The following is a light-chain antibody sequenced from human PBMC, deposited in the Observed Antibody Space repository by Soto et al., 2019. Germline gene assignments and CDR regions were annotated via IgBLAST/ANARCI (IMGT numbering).Light chain of an antibody. J-gene: IGKJ1*01. V-gene: IGKV3-11*01. CDR2: DAS. Sequence: DIVWPQSPATLSLSPGESANLSCRASQSVSSYLAWYQQKPGQAPRLLIYDASNRATGIPARFSGSGSGTEFTLTISSLQSEDCAVYDCQQYNNWPRTFGQGTKVDIK. CDR1: QSVSSY. CDR3: QQYNNWPRT.